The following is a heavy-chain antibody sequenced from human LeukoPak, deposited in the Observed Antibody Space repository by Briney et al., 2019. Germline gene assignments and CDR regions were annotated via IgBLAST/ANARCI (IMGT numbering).Heavy chain of an antibody. CDR1: GFTFSDYY. CDR3: ARVPIRYCSSTSCYTDLYYFDY. CDR2: ISSSGSTI. D-gene: IGHD2-2*02. J-gene: IGHJ4*02. Sequence: GGSLRLSCAASGFTFSDYYMSWIRQAPGKGLEWVSYISSSGSTIYYADSVEGRFTISRDNAKNSLYLQMNSLRAEDTAVYYCARVPIRYCSSTSCYTDLYYFDYWGQGTLVTVSS. V-gene: IGHV3-11*04.